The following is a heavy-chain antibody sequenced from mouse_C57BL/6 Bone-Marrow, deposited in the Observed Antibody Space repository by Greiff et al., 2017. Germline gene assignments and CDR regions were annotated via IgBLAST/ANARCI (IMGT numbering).Heavy chain of an antibody. CDR3: ARNTTVVAYYAMDY. V-gene: IGHV5-12*01. D-gene: IGHD1-1*01. CDR1: GFTFSDYY. J-gene: IGHJ4*01. CDR2: ISNGGGST. Sequence: EVKLVESGGGLVQPGGSLKLSCAASGFTFSDYYMYWVRQTPEKRLEWVAYISNGGGSTYYPATVKGRFTISRDNAKNTLYLQMSRLKSEDTAMYYCARNTTVVAYYAMDYWGQGTSVTVSS.